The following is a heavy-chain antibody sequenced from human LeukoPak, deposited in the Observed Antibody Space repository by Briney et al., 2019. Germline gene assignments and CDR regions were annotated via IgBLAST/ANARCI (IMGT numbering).Heavy chain of an antibody. D-gene: IGHD2-2*01. CDR2: IRSSSSYI. V-gene: IGHV3-21*01. CDR3: ARTRAPSNGRVLYYMDV. J-gene: IGHJ6*03. CDR1: GFTFSSYS. Sequence: PGGSLRLSCAASGFTFSSYSMNWVRQAPGKGLEWVSSIRSSSSYIYYSDSVKGRFTISRDNAKNSLYLQMNSLRAEDTAVYYCARTRAPSNGRVLYYMDVWGKGTTVTVSS.